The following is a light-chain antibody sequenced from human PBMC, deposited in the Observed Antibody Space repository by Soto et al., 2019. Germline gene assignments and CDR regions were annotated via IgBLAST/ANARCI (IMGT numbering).Light chain of an antibody. CDR3: SSYAGSNVVV. CDR2: EVS. Sequence: QSALTQPPSASGSPGQSVTISCTGTSSDVGGYNYVSWYQQHPGKAPKLMIYEVSKWPSGVPDRFSGSKSGNTASLTVSGLQAEDEADYYCSSYAGSNVVVFGRGTKLTVL. V-gene: IGLV2-8*01. CDR1: SSDVGGYNY. J-gene: IGLJ2*01.